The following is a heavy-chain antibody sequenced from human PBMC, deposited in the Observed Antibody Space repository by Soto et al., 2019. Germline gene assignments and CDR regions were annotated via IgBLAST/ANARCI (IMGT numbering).Heavy chain of an antibody. Sequence: QVQLVQSGAEVKKPGSSVKVSYKASGGTFSSYAISWVRQAPGQGLEWMGGIIPIFGTANYAQKFQGRVTITADESTSTAYMELSSLRSEDTAVYYCARAAGYSSSPEVDGMDVWGQGTTVTVSS. J-gene: IGHJ6*02. CDR1: GGTFSSYA. D-gene: IGHD6-13*01. V-gene: IGHV1-69*01. CDR2: IIPIFGTA. CDR3: ARAAGYSSSPEVDGMDV.